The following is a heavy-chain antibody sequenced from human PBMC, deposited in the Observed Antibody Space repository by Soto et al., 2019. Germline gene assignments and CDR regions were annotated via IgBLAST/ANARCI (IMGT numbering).Heavy chain of an antibody. Sequence: QVQLQESGPGLVKPSQTLSLTCTVSGGSISSGGYYWSWIRQHPGKGLEWIGYIYYSGSTYYNPSLKSRVTTSVDTSKNQFSLKLSSVTAADTAMYYCARDSCSGGSCYPTAGGMDVWGQGTTVTVSS. CDR2: IYYSGST. V-gene: IGHV4-31*03. J-gene: IGHJ6*02. CDR1: GGSISSGGYY. D-gene: IGHD2-15*01. CDR3: ARDSCSGGSCYPTAGGMDV.